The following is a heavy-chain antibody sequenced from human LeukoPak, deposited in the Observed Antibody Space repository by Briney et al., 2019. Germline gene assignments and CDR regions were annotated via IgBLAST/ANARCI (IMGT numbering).Heavy chain of an antibody. CDR3: ATHAPDLPDAFDI. CDR2: IIPIFGTA. J-gene: IGHJ3*02. Sequence: GASVKVSCKASGGTFSSYAISWVRQVPGQGLEWMGGIIPIFGTANYAQKFQGRVTITADESTSTAYMELSSLRSEDTAVYYCATHAPDLPDAFDIWGQGTMVTVSS. D-gene: IGHD1-14*01. V-gene: IGHV1-69*13. CDR1: GGTFSSYA.